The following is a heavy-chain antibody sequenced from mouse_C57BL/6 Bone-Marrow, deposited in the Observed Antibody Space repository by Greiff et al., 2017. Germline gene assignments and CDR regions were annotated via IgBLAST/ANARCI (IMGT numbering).Heavy chain of an antibody. D-gene: IGHD2-1*01. J-gene: IGHJ2*01. Sequence: VQLQQSGAELVKPGASVKMSCKASGYTFTTYPIEWMKQTHGKSLEWIGNFHPYNDDTKYNEKFKGKATLTVEKSSSTVYLELSRLTSDDSAVYYCAKGGNYGGYYFDYWGQGTTLTVSS. CDR1: GYTFTTYP. CDR3: AKGGNYGGYYFDY. V-gene: IGHV1-47*01. CDR2: FHPYNDDT.